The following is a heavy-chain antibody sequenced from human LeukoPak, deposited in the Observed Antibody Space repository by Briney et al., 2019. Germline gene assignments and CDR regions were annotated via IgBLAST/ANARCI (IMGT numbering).Heavy chain of an antibody. CDR2: IYYSGST. CDR1: GGSISSSSYY. CDR3: ARAPSRWPKTPAYYYYYGMDV. V-gene: IGHV4-39*07. J-gene: IGHJ6*02. Sequence: SETLSLTCTVSGGSISSSSYYWGWIRQPPGKGLEWIGSIYYSGSTYYNPSLKSRVTISVDKSKNQFSLKLSSVTAADTAVYYCARAPSRWPKTPAYYYYYGMDVWGQGTTVTVSS. D-gene: IGHD2-2*01.